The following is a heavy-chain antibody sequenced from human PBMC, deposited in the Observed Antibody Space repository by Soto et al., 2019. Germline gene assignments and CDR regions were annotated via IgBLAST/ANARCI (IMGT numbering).Heavy chain of an antibody. D-gene: IGHD6-19*01. J-gene: IGHJ5*02. CDR3: ARSDIAVAGTLDHNWFDP. CDR1: GDSVSSNSAA. V-gene: IGHV6-1*01. Sequence: PSQTLSLTCAISGDSVSSNSAAWNWIRQSPSRGLEWLGRTYYRPKWYNDYAVSVKSRITINPDTSKNQFSLQLNSVTPEDTAVYYCARSDIAVAGTLDHNWFDPWGQGTLVTVSS. CDR2: TYYRPKWYN.